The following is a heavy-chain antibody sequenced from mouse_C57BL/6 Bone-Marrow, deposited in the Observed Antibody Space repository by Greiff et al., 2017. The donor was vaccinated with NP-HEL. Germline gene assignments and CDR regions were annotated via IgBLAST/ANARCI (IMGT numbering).Heavy chain of an antibody. CDR2: ISNFAYSI. CDR3: ARGGWLLRAMDY. V-gene: IGHV5-15*04. D-gene: IGHD2-3*01. CDR1: GFTFSDYG. J-gene: IGHJ4*01. Sequence: EVMLVESGGGLVQPGGSLKLSCAASGFTFSDYGMAWVRQAPRKGPEWVAFISNFAYSIYYADTVTGRFTISRENAKNTLYLEMSSLRSEDTAMYYCARGGWLLRAMDYWDQGTSVTVSS.